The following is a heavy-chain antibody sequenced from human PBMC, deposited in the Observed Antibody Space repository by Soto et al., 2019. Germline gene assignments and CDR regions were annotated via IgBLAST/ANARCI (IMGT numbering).Heavy chain of an antibody. Sequence: SETLSLTCTVSGGSISSSSYYWGWIRQPPGKGLEWIGSIYYSGSTYYNPSLKSRVTISVDTSKNQFSLKLSSVTAADTAVYYCARRRVIHYYYGMDVWGQGTTVTVS. CDR1: GGSISSSSYY. D-gene: IGHD3-9*01. V-gene: IGHV4-39*01. CDR3: ARRRVIHYYYGMDV. CDR2: IYYSGST. J-gene: IGHJ6*02.